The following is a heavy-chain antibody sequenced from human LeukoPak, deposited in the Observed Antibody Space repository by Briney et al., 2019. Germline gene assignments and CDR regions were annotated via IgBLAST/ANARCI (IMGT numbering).Heavy chain of an antibody. CDR1: RFIFRNYW. CDR3: LSGPGH. CDR2: INEDGSEK. J-gene: IGHJ4*02. Sequence: GGSLRLSCEAARFIFRNYWMGWVRQAPGKGLEWVANINEDGSEKYYVDSVRGRFTISRDNAKNSLYLQMNILRPEYTAVFYCLSGPGHCGQGTLVTVSS. V-gene: IGHV3-7*01.